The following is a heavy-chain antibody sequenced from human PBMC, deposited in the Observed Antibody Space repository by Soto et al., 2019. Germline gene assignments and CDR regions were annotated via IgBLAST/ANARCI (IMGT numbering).Heavy chain of an antibody. V-gene: IGHV1-46*01. CDR2: VNPSGDNT. J-gene: IGHJ4*02. CDR3: ARELGGTTVNTLFDH. Sequence: ASVKVSCKASGGTFSSYTISWVRQAPGQGLEWMGIVNPSGDNTNYAQKFRGRVTMTRDTSTNTVHMELSSLRSEDTAVYFCARELGGTTVNTLFDHWGQGTVVTVSS. D-gene: IGHD4-17*01. CDR1: GGTFSSYT.